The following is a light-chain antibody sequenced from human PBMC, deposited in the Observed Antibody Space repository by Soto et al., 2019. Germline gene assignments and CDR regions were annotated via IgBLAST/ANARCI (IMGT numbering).Light chain of an antibody. CDR2: GAS. CDR3: QQYNDWPRT. Sequence: IGSTQSPSTVSVSPGERATLSCRASQSVSSNLAWYQQKPGQAPRLLIYGASTRATGIPDRFSGSGSGTESTLTISSLQSEDFAVYYCQQYNDWPRTFGQGTKVDIK. V-gene: IGKV3-15*01. CDR1: QSVSSN. J-gene: IGKJ1*01.